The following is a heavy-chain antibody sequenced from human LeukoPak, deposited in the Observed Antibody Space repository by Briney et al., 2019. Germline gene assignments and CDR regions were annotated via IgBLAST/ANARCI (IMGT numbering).Heavy chain of an antibody. CDR2: IKEEGSEK. V-gene: IGHV3-7*01. CDR1: GFTFNNYW. CDR3: ARVMAASVWRSYGSYYYYYYMDV. Sequence: PGGSLRLSCAASGFTFNNYWMGWVRQAPGKGLEWVANIKEEGSEKNYVDSVKGRFTISRDNAKNSLYLQMSSLRAADTAVYYCARVMAASVWRSYGSYYYYYYMDVWGKGTTVTVSS. D-gene: IGHD3-16*01. J-gene: IGHJ6*03.